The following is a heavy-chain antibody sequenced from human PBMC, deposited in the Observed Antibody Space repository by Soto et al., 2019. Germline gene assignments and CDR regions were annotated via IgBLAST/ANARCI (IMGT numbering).Heavy chain of an antibody. D-gene: IGHD4-17*01. CDR1: GFTFTSYP. CDR3: ARDFHYAFDY. J-gene: IGHJ4*02. V-gene: IGHV3-48*01. Sequence: GGSLRLSCEAPGFTFTSYPMNWARQAPGQGLEWLAYITTSGGGTFLADSVKGRFTISRDNAKSSLYLQINGLRAEDTAVYYCARDFHYAFDYWGQGTLVTVSS. CDR2: ITTSGGGT.